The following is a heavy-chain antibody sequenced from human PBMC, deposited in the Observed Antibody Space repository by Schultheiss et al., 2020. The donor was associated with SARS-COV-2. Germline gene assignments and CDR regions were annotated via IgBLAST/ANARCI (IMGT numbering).Heavy chain of an antibody. CDR2: IKQDGSEK. Sequence: GGSLRLSCAASGFTFSSYWMSWVRQAPGKGLEWVANIKQDGSEKYYVDSVKGRFTISRDNAKNSLYLQMNSLRAEDTAVYYCARDLNLGPLYYFDYWGQGTLVTVSS. J-gene: IGHJ4*02. CDR1: GFTFSSYW. V-gene: IGHV3-7*03. D-gene: IGHD7-27*01. CDR3: ARDLNLGPLYYFDY.